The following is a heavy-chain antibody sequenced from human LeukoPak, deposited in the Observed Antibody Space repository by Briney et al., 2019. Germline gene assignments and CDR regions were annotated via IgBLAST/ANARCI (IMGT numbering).Heavy chain of an antibody. V-gene: IGHV1-18*01. D-gene: IGHD2-2*01. Sequence: EASVKVSCTASGYTFTSYGISWVRQAPGQGLEWMGWISACNGNTNYAQKLQGRVTMTTDTSTSTAYMELRSLRSDDTAVYYCARSLIVVVPAAIWFDPWGQGTLVTVSS. CDR2: ISACNGNT. J-gene: IGHJ5*02. CDR3: ARSLIVVVPAAIWFDP. CDR1: GYTFTSYG.